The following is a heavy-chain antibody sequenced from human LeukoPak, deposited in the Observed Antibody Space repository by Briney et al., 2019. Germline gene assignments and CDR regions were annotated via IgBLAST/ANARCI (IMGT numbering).Heavy chain of an antibody. D-gene: IGHD5/OR15-5a*01. CDR2: IGIGDDT. J-gene: IGHJ3*02. Sequence: PGGSLRLSCAASGFTFRDYDMHWVRQVPGRGLEGVSAIGIGDDTHYPDSVKSRFTISRENAKNSLYLQMNTLRDGDTAVYYCIRGGIRVSGIDAFDIWGQGTMVTVSS. CDR1: GFTFRDYD. V-gene: IGHV3-13*01. CDR3: IRGGIRVSGIDAFDI.